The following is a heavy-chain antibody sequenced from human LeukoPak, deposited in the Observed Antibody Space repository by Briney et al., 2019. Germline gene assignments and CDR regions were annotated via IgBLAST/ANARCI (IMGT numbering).Heavy chain of an antibody. CDR2: INPNSGGT. V-gene: IGHV1-2*06. J-gene: IGHJ4*02. CDR1: GYTFTGYY. Sequence: ASVTVSCKASGYTFTGYYMHWVRQAPGQGLEWMGRINPNSGGTNYAQKFQGRVTMTRDTSISTAYMELSRLRSDDTAVYYCARERIAVAGVIDYWGQGTLVTVSS. CDR3: ARERIAVAGVIDY. D-gene: IGHD6-19*01.